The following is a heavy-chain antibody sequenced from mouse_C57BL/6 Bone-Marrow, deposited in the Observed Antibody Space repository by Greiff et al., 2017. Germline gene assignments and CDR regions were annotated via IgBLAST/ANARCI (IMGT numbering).Heavy chain of an antibody. J-gene: IGHJ2*01. Sequence: QVHVKQSGAELARPGASVKLSCKASGYTFTSYGISWVKQRTGQGLEWIGEIYPRSGNTYYNEKFKGKATLTADKSSSTAYMELRSLTSEDSAVYFCARLNYYGSSDYWGQGTTLTVSS. D-gene: IGHD1-1*01. CDR3: ARLNYYGSSDY. CDR2: IYPRSGNT. CDR1: GYTFTSYG. V-gene: IGHV1-81*01.